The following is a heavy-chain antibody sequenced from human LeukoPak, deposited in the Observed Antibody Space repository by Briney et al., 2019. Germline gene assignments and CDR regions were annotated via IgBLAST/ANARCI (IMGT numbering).Heavy chain of an antibody. CDR3: ARGRRITMVRGVIIGYYFDY. CDR2: MNPNSGNT. V-gene: IGHV1-8*03. CDR1: GYTFTSYD. D-gene: IGHD3-10*01. Sequence: ASVKVSCKASGYTFTSYDINWVRQATGQGREWMGWMNPNSGNTGYAQKFQGRVTITRNTSISTAYMELSSLRSEDTTVYYCARGRRITMVRGVIIGYYFDYWGQGTLVTVSS. J-gene: IGHJ4*02.